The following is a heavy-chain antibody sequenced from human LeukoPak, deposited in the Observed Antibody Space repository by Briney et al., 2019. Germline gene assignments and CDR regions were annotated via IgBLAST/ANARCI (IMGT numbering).Heavy chain of an antibody. D-gene: IGHD1-1*01. Sequence: SETLSLTCTVSGGSISSYYWSWIRQPPGKGLEWIGYIYYSGSTNYNPSLKSRVTISVDTSKNQFSPKLSSVTAADTAVYYCARVANDDRPFDYWGQGTLVTVSS. CDR3: ARVANDDRPFDY. CDR1: GGSISSYY. CDR2: IYYSGST. J-gene: IGHJ4*02. V-gene: IGHV4-59*01.